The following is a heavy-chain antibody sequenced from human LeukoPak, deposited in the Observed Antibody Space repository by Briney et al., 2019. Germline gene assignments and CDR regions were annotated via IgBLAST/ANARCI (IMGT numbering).Heavy chain of an antibody. CDR2: INPGGGST. D-gene: IGHD3-16*01. CDR3: ARDGSMGGFPFDY. J-gene: IGHJ4*02. CDR1: GYSFISYY. V-gene: IGHV1-46*01. Sequence: ASVKVSCKASGYSFISYYLHWVRQAPGQGLEWMGIINPGGGSTNYAQKFRGRVTMTRDTSTNTVFLDLSRLTSEDTAVHYCARDGSMGGFPFDYWGQGTLVTVSS.